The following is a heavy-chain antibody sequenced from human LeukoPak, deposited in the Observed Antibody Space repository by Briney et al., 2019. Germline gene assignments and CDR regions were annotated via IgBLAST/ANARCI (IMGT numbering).Heavy chain of an antibody. D-gene: IGHD2-15*01. CDR1: GGSISSGSYY. Sequence: SETLSLTCTVSGGSISSGSYYWSWIRQPAGKGLEWIGRIYTSGSTNYHPSLKSRVTISVDTSKNQFSLKLSSVTAADTAVYYCARNVVVVAANWFDPWGQGTLVTVSS. CDR3: ARNVVVVAANWFDP. J-gene: IGHJ5*02. V-gene: IGHV4-61*02. CDR2: IYTSGST.